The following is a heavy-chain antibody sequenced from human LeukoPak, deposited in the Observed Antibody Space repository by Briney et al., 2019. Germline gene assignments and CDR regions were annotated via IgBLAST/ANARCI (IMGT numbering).Heavy chain of an antibody. CDR1: GFTFDDYA. Sequence: GRSLRLSCAASGFTFDDYAMHWVRQAPGKGLEWVSGISWNSGSIGYADSVKGRFTISRDNAKNSLYLQMNSLRAEDMALYYCAKDRVNGGYSSSWYGAFDIWGQGTMVTVTS. CDR2: ISWNSGSI. J-gene: IGHJ3*02. CDR3: AKDRVNGGYSSSWYGAFDI. D-gene: IGHD6-13*01. V-gene: IGHV3-9*03.